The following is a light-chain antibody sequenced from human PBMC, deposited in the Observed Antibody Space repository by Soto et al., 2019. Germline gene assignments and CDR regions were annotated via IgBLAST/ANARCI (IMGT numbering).Light chain of an antibody. J-gene: IGLJ1*01. CDR3: TSYTNSSTYV. CDR1: SSDVGNYNY. Sequence: QSALTQPASVSGSPGQSITISCTGTSSDVGNYNYVSWFQQRPDKAPKLMIYGVSSRPSGVSNRFSGSKSGNTASLTISGLQAEDEADYYRTSYTNSSTYVFGTGTKVPVL. V-gene: IGLV2-14*01. CDR2: GVS.